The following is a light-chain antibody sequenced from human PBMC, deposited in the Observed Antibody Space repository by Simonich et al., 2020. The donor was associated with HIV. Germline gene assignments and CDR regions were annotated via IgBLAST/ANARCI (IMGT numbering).Light chain of an antibody. CDR3: QQYYSTLYT. CDR1: QSVLYSSNNKNY. V-gene: IGKV4-1*01. Sequence: DIVMTQSPDSLAVSLGERATINCKSSQSVLYSSNNKNYLAWYQQKSGQPPKLLIYWASTRESGVPDRFSGSGSGTDFTLNISSLQAEDVAVYYCQQYYSTLYTFGQGTKLEIK. CDR2: WAS. J-gene: IGKJ2*01.